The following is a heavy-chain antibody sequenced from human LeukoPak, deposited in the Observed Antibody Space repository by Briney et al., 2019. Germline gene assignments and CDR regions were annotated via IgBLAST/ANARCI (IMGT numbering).Heavy chain of an antibody. CDR2: FYYSGST. V-gene: IGHV4-59*01. Sequence: SETLSLTCTVSGRSISSYYWSCIRQPPGKGLEWIGYFYYSGSTNYNPSLKSRVTISVDTSKNQFSLKLSSVTAADTAVYYCARGPIALYEHWFDPWGQGTLVTVSS. CDR3: ARGPIALYEHWFDP. D-gene: IGHD2-2*02. CDR1: GRSISSYY. J-gene: IGHJ5*02.